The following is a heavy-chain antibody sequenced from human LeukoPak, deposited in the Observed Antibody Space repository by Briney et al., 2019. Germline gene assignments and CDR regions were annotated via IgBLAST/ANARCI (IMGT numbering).Heavy chain of an antibody. CDR1: GGTFSSYA. CDR3: ARALRYSGSYLDY. D-gene: IGHD1-26*01. Sequence: SVKVSCKASGGTFSSYAISWVRQAPGQGLEWMGGIIPIFGTANYAQKFQGRVTITADESTSTAYMGLSSLRSEDTAVYYCARALRYSGSYLDYWGQGTLVTVSS. J-gene: IGHJ4*02. V-gene: IGHV1-69*01. CDR2: IIPIFGTA.